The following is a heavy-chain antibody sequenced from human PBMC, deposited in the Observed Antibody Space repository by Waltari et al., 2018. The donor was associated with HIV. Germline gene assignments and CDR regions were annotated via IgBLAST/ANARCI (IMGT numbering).Heavy chain of an antibody. D-gene: IGHD4-17*01. Sequence: QVQLQESGPGLVKPSQTLSLTCTVSGVSITSGASYWSWIRQHPGKGLEWIGCISYSGSTHYNPSLKGRLIVSMDTSKNQFSLNLTSAIAADTAVYYCARDPYGTPLSPGAFDIWGQGTMVTVSS. J-gene: IGHJ3*02. CDR3: ARDPYGTPLSPGAFDI. V-gene: IGHV4-31*03. CDR1: GVSITSGASY. CDR2: ISYSGST.